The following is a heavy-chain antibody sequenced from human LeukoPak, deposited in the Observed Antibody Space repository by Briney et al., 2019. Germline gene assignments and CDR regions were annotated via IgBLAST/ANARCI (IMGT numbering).Heavy chain of an antibody. CDR1: GFTFDDYG. CDR3: ARGGKKNGGDSFHL. Sequence: LPGGSLRLSCAASGFTFDDYGMSWVRHAPGKGLEWVSGINWNGGSTGYADSVKGRFTISRDNAKNSLYLQMNSLRAGDTALYFCARGGKKNGGDSFHLWGPGTMVTVAS. D-gene: IGHD3-10*01. CDR2: INWNGGST. J-gene: IGHJ3*01. V-gene: IGHV3-20*04.